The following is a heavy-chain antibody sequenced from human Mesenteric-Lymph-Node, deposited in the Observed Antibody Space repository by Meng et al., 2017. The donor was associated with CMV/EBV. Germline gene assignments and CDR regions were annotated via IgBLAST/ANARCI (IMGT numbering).Heavy chain of an antibody. J-gene: IGHJ5*02. V-gene: IGHV3-38-3*01. D-gene: IGHD1-26*01. CDR2: ISGGST. CDR1: GFTVSSNE. CDR3: ARVAVGASIAWFDP. Sequence: GGSLRLSCAASGFTVSSNEMSWVRQAPGKGLEWVSSISGGSTYYVDSRKGRFTISRDNAKNSLYLQMNSLRVEDTGVYYCARVAVGASIAWFDPWGQGTLVTVSS.